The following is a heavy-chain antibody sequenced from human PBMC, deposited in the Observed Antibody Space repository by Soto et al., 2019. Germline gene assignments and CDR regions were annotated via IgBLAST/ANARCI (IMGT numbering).Heavy chain of an antibody. CDR3: ARYNDFWSGVRYFDL. CDR1: GYSFTSYW. CDR2: IYPGDSDT. V-gene: IGHV5-51*01. Sequence: ESLKISCKGSGYSFTSYWIGWVRQMTGKGLEWMGIIYPGDSDTRYSPSFQGQVTISADKSISTAYLQWSSLKASDTAMYYCARYNDFWSGVRYFDLWGRGTLVTVSS. D-gene: IGHD3-3*01. J-gene: IGHJ2*01.